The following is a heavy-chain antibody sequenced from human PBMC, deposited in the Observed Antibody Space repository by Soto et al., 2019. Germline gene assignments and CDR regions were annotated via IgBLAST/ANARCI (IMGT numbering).Heavy chain of an antibody. D-gene: IGHD3-10*01. Sequence: PPETLSLTCAVSGGCISSGGYSWSWIRQPPGKGLEWIGYIYHSGSTYYNPSLKSRVTISVDRSKNQFSLKLSSVTAADTAVYYFSSVARVGYGEFPYWGQRTLVTVSS. J-gene: IGHJ4*02. V-gene: IGHV4-30-2*01. CDR2: IYHSGST. CDR3: SSVARVGYGEFPY. CDR1: GGCISSGGYS.